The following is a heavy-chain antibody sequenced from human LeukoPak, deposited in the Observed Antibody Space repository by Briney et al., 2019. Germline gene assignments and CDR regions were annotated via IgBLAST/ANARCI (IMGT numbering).Heavy chain of an antibody. CDR2: INIGGTNT. V-gene: IGHV3-48*04. J-gene: IGHJ5*02. CDR1: GFPFSSAW. Sequence: GGSLRLSCAASGFPFSSAWMNWVRQAPGKGLEWLSYINIGGTNTHYADSVKGRFTISRDNAKKSLYLEMNNLRAEDTAVYYCATDGAGFDTWGQGVLVTVSS. CDR3: ATDGAGFDT.